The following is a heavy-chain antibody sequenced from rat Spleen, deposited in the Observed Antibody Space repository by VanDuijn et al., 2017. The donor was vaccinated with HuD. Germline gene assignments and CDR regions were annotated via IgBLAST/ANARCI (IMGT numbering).Heavy chain of an antibody. V-gene: IGHV5-31*01. CDR3: ARLGGKYSSYNYLDN. Sequence: EVQLVESGGGLVQPGRSLKLSCVASGFTFNNYWMSWIRQAPGKGQEWVASITSTGGSIYYPDSVKGRFTISRDNAQNTLYLQMNSLRSEDTATYYCARLGGKYSSYNYLDNWGQGDMVTVSS. CDR2: ITSTGGSI. CDR1: GFTFNNYW. D-gene: IGHD1-2*01. J-gene: IGHJ2*01.